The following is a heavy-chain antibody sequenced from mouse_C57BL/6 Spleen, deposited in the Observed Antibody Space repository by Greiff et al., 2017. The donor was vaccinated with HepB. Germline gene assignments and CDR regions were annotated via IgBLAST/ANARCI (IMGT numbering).Heavy chain of an antibody. CDR2: INYDGSST. D-gene: IGHD2-5*01. CDR3: ARVNSNYVNYFDY. Sequence: EVKVVESEGGLVQPGSSMKLSCTASGFTFSDYYMAWVRQVPEKGLEWVANINYDGSSTYYLDSLKSRFIISRDNAKNILYLQMSSLKSEDTATYYCARVNSNYVNYFDYWGQGTTLTVSS. CDR1: GFTFSDYY. V-gene: IGHV5-16*01. J-gene: IGHJ2*01.